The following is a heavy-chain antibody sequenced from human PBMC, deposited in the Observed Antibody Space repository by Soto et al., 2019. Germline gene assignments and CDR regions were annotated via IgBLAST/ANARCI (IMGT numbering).Heavy chain of an antibody. V-gene: IGHV1-69*06. D-gene: IGHD7-27*01. CDR2: LVPVFGTA. CDR3: TRSPGVFDY. CDR1: GGTFSSFA. J-gene: IGHJ4*02. Sequence: QVQLVQSGAEVKKPGSSVKVSCKASGGTFSSFAISWVRQAPGQGLEWMGGLVPVFGTANYAQKFQDRVTITVDKSTSTSYMELSILRSEYTGVYYCTRSPGVFDYWGQGTLVTVSS.